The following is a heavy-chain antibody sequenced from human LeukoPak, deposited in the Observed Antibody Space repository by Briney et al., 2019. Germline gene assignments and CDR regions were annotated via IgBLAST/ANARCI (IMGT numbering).Heavy chain of an antibody. J-gene: IGHJ4*02. CDR1: GFTFSSYG. D-gene: IGHD3-10*01. CDR3: TKEETRGGDLYY. Sequence: PGGSLRLSCAASGFTFSSYGMHWVRQAPGKGLEWISSISFNNVIFYADSVRGRFTISRDNGKNSFYLQMSSLRVEDTAVYYCTKEETRGGDLYYWGQGALVTVSS. V-gene: IGHV3-21*01. CDR2: ISFNNVI.